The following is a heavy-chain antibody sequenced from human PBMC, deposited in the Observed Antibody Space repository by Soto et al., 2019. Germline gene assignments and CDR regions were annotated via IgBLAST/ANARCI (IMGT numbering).Heavy chain of an antibody. CDR1: GGSFKSGSYS. J-gene: IGHJ4*02. V-gene: IGHV4-61*01. D-gene: IGHD3-3*01. Sequence: SETLSLTCTVSGGSFKSGSYSWSWIRQPPGKGLEWIGYVYHTGRTSYDPSLKSRVSISMDTSKNQFSLNLDSVTAADTAVYFCASDFAYFDSWGQGTLVTVSS. CDR3: ASDFAYFDS. CDR2: VYHTGRT.